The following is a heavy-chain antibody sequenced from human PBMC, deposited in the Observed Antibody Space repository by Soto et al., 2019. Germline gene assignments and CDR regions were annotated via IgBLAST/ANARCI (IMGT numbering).Heavy chain of an antibody. D-gene: IGHD3-9*01. CDR1: GYTFTSVN. J-gene: IGHJ6*02. CDR3: ARANPLDYDILTGYYRIYYYGMDV. V-gene: IGHV1-3*04. Sequence: GASVKVSCKASGYTFTSVNMHWVRQAPGQRLEWMGWINTDNGDAKYAQKFQGRVTMATDTSASTTYMELRSLRSDDTAVYYCARANPLDYDILTGYYRIYYYGMDVWGQGTTVTVSS. CDR2: INTDNGDA.